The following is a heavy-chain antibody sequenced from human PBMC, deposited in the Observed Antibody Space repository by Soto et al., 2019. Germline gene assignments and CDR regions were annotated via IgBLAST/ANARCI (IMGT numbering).Heavy chain of an antibody. D-gene: IGHD2-15*01. CDR2: IFSSDST. V-gene: IGHV4-4*07. Sequence: QVQLQESGPGLVKSSGTLSLTCTVSGDSIRSYYWNWVRQPAGQGLAWIGRIFSSDSTNYNSSLKNRVTMSIDTSKNQISLKLSSVTAADTAVYFCARGSKTAVAAFDTWGQGTLVRVSS. J-gene: IGHJ4*02. CDR1: GDSIRSYY. CDR3: ARGSKTAVAAFDT.